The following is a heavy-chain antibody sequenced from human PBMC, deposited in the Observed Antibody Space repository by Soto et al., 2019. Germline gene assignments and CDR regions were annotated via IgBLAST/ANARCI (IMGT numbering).Heavy chain of an antibody. Sequence: ASVKVSCKASGYTFISYAMHWVRQAPGQRLEWMGWINAGNGNTKYSQKFQGRVTITRDTSASTAYMELNSLRAEDTAVYYCARVYCISTSCYAYWFDPWGQGTLVTVSS. CDR3: ARVYCISTSCYAYWFDP. CDR1: GYTFISYA. J-gene: IGHJ5*02. D-gene: IGHD2-2*01. V-gene: IGHV1-3*01. CDR2: INAGNGNT.